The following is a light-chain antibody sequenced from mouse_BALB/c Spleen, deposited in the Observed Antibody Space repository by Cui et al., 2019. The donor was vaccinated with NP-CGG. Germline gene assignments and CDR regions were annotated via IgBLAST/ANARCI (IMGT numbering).Light chain of an antibody. J-gene: IGLJ1*01. CDR2: GTN. Sequence: AVVTQESALPTPPGEKVTLPCRSSTGAITTSNYANWVQEKPDHLFTGLIGGTNNRAPGVPARFSGSLIGDKAALTITGAQTEDEAIYFCALWYSNHWVFGGGTKLTVL. CDR1: TGAITTSNY. CDR3: ALWYSNHWV. V-gene: IGLV1*01.